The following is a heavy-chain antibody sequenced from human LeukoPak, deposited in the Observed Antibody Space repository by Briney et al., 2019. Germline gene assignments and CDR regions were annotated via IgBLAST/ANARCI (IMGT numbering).Heavy chain of an antibody. Sequence: ASVKVSCKASGYTFTSYHMHWVRQAPGEGLEWMGIINPSSGSANYAQKFQGRVIMTRDMSTSTVYMELSSLRSEDTAVYYCAREAVTIFALVRTQTTKRPHRFDPWGQGTLVTVSS. CDR2: INPSSGSA. CDR1: GYTFTSYH. D-gene: IGHD3-3*01. J-gene: IGHJ5*02. CDR3: AREAVTIFALVRTQTTKRPHRFDP. V-gene: IGHV1-46*01.